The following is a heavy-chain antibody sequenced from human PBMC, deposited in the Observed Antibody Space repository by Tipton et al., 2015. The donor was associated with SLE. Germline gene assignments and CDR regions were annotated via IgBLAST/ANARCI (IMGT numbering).Heavy chain of an antibody. CDR1: GFTFSSYG. J-gene: IGHJ3*02. CDR2: IWYDGSNK. V-gene: IGHV3-33*08. Sequence: SLRLSCAASGFTFSSYGMHWVRQAPGKGLEWVAVIWYDGSNKYYADSVKGRFTISRDNSKNTLYLQMNSLRAEDTAAYYCAARILPERWAFDIWGQGTMVTVSS. CDR3: AARILPERWAFDI. D-gene: IGHD2-15*01.